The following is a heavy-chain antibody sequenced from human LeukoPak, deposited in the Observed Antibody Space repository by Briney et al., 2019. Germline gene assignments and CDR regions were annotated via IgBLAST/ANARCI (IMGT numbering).Heavy chain of an antibody. V-gene: IGHV3-7*03. CDR3: ARARDSSWDY. J-gene: IGHJ4*02. CDR2: IKDDGSEK. CDR1: GYTFTSYG. Sequence: SCKASGYTFTSYGISWVRQAPGKGLEWVANIKDDGSEKYYVDSVKGRFTISRDDAKNSLYLQMNSLRAEDTAVYYCARARDSSWDYWGQGTLVTVSS. D-gene: IGHD6-13*01.